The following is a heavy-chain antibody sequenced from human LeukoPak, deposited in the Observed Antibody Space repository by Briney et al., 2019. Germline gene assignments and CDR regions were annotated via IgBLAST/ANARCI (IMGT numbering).Heavy chain of an antibody. J-gene: IGHJ4*02. Sequence: GASVRVSCKASGYTFTGYYIHWVRQAPGQGLEWMGWINPNSGGTNYAQKFQGGVTMTRDTSVSTVYMELSRLRSDDTAVYYCARDKSALVRATTLDYWGQGTLVSVSS. V-gene: IGHV1-2*02. CDR3: ARDKSALVRATTLDY. D-gene: IGHD1-26*01. CDR2: INPNSGGT. CDR1: GYTFTGYY.